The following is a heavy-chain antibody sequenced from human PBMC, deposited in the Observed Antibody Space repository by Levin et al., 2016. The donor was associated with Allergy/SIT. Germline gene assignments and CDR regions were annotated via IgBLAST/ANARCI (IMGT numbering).Heavy chain of an antibody. V-gene: IGHV3-23*01. CDR2: IRGSGDRT. Sequence: GGSLRLSCTGSGFTFSSYAMTWVRQAPGKGLEWVSSIRGSGDRTYYADSVNGRFTIARDNSKNTLYLQMNSLGAEDTAVYYCARPATLVALGYVDLWGRGTLVTVSS. D-gene: IGHD5-12*01. J-gene: IGHJ2*01. CDR3: ARPATLVALGYVDL. CDR1: GFTFSSYA.